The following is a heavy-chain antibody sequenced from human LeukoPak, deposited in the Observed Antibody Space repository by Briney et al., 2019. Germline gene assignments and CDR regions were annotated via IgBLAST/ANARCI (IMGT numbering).Heavy chain of an antibody. J-gene: IGHJ6*03. CDR2: MNPNSGNT. CDR3: ARGGRLYYYYYMDV. Sequence: ASVKVSCKASGYTFTSYDINWVRQATGQGLEWMGWMNPNSGNTGYAQKFQGRVTITRNTSISTAYMELSSLRSEDTAVYYCARGGRLYYYYYMDVWGKGTTVTISS. CDR1: GYTFTSYD. V-gene: IGHV1-8*01.